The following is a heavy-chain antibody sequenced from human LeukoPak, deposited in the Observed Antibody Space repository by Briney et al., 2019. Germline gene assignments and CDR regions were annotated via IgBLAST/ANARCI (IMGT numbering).Heavy chain of an antibody. V-gene: IGHV1-2*02. Sequence: ASVKVSCKTSGYTFTGYYMHWVRQAPGQGLEWMGWINPNSGGTNYAQKFQGRVTMTRDTSISTAYMELSRLRSDDTAVYYCARDHSNDFWSGSGPLYYMDVWGKGTTVTVSS. CDR3: ARDHSNDFWSGSGPLYYMDV. J-gene: IGHJ6*03. CDR1: GYTFTGYY. CDR2: INPNSGGT. D-gene: IGHD3-3*01.